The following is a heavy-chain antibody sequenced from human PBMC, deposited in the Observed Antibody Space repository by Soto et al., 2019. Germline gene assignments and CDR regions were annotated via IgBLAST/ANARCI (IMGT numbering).Heavy chain of an antibody. Sequence: VQLVQSGAEVKKPGSSVKLSCKASGGTFNRYTISWVRQAPGQGLEWMGGIIPMFGTANYAQKCQGRVAIIADESTSAAYMELRSLRSEDTAVYYCALWGFRDGNNSKYNYSGMDVWGQGTTVTVSS. CDR1: GGTFNRYT. CDR3: ALWGFRDGNNSKYNYSGMDV. CDR2: IIPMFGTA. J-gene: IGHJ6*02. V-gene: IGHV1-69*01. D-gene: IGHD1-1*01.